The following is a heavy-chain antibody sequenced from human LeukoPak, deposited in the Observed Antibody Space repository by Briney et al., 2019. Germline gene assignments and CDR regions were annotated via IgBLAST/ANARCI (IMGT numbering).Heavy chain of an antibody. CDR3: AREVLGGFNPGAY. CDR1: LDSTTSNF. V-gene: IGHV4-4*02. J-gene: IGHJ4*02. CDR2: IHRSGSP. D-gene: IGHD1-14*01. Sequence: SETLSLTCTVSLDSTTSNFWSWVRQPPGKGLEWIGEIHRSGSPNYNPSLQSRVTISIDRSRNQIVLELSSVTAADTAVYYCAREVLGGFNPGAYWGQGILVTVSS.